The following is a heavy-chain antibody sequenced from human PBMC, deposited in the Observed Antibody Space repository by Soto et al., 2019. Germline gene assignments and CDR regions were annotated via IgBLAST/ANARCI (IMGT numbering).Heavy chain of an antibody. V-gene: IGHV1-69*08. CDR2: IIPILGIA. J-gene: IGHJ2*01. CDR3: ARDGAYCGGDCYRYWYFDL. D-gene: IGHD2-21*02. Sequence: QVQLVQSGAEVKKPGSSVKVSCKASGGTFSSYTISWVRQAPGQGLEWMGRIIPILGIANYAQKFQGRVTITADKSTSTAYMELSSLGSEDTAVYYCARDGAYCGGDCYRYWYFDLWGRGTLVTVSS. CDR1: GGTFSSYT.